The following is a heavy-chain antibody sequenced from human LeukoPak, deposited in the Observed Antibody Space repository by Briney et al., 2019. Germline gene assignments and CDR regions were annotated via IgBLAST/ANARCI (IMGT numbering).Heavy chain of an antibody. CDR3: ARRFCSSAGCRRTFNWFVP. Sequence: NPSETLSLTCTVSGASINDYYWTWIRHPPGKGLEWIGYIYYSVTTTYNPSLRSRVTISLDTSKNQFSLKLSSVTAAETAVYYCARRFCSSAGCRRTFNWFVPWGQGTLVTVSS. D-gene: IGHD2-2*01. CDR1: GASINDYY. CDR2: IYYSVTT. J-gene: IGHJ5*02. V-gene: IGHV4-59*01.